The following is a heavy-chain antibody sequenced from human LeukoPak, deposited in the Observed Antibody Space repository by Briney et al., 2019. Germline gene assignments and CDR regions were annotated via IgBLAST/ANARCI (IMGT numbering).Heavy chain of an antibody. Sequence: GSLRLSCAASGFTFSSYAMSWIRQPPGKGLEWIGSIYHSGSTYYNPSLKSRVTISVDTSKNQFSLKLSSVTAADTAVYYCARDSSGTANYYYYYYMDVWGKGTTVTVSS. D-gene: IGHD6-19*01. CDR3: ARDSSGTANYYYYYYMDV. CDR2: IYHSGST. CDR1: GFTFSSYA. V-gene: IGHV4-38-2*02. J-gene: IGHJ6*03.